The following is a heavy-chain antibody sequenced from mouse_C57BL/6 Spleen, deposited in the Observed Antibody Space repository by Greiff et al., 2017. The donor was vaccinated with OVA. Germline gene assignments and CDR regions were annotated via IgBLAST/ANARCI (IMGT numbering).Heavy chain of an antibody. Sequence: VQLKESGPELVKPGASVKISCKASGYSFTGYYMNWVKQSPEKSLEWIGEINPSTGGTTYNQKFKAKATLTVDKSSSTAYMQLKSLTSEDSAVYYCAKGLLPNYWGQGTTLTVSS. CDR1: GYSFTGYY. V-gene: IGHV1-42*01. CDR3: AKGLLPNY. D-gene: IGHD2-10*01. J-gene: IGHJ2*01. CDR2: INPSTGGT.